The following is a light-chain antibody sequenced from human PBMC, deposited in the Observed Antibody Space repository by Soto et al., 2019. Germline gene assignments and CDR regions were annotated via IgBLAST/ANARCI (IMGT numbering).Light chain of an antibody. Sequence: EIVMTQSPATLSVSPGERATVSCRTSQSVNTNLAWYQQKPGQVPRLLIYGPSTRAIGIPDRFSGSWSGTEFTLTISSLQSEDFAVYYCHQYHNWPMTFGQGTRLEIK. CDR2: GPS. CDR3: HQYHNWPMT. J-gene: IGKJ5*01. CDR1: QSVNTN. V-gene: IGKV3-15*01.